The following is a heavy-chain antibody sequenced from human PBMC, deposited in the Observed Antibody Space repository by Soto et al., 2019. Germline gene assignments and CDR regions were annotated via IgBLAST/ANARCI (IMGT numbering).Heavy chain of an antibody. D-gene: IGHD3-22*01. CDR1: GYTITSYG. Sequence: SVKVSCKASGYTITSYGSCWVRHAPGQGLEWMGWISAYNGNTNYAQKLQGRVTMTTDTSTSTAYMELRSLRSDDTAVYYCARVKGSGYHNWFDTWGQGTLVTVSS. CDR3: ARVKGSGYHNWFDT. CDR2: ISAYNGNT. V-gene: IGHV1-18*01. J-gene: IGHJ5*02.